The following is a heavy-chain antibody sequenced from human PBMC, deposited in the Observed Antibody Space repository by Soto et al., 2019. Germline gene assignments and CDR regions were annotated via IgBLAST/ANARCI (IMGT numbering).Heavy chain of an antibody. J-gene: IGHJ5*02. V-gene: IGHV4-59*01. CDR2: IDYSGST. CDR1: GGSISSYY. Sequence: QVQLQESGPGLVKPSETLSLTCTVSGGSISSYYWSWIRQPPGKGLEWIGYIDYSGSTNYNPSLKSRVTISVDTSKNQCSLMLSSVTAADAAVYYCARTITYSSSWNWFDPCGQGTLVTVSS. D-gene: IGHD6-13*01. CDR3: ARTITYSSSWNWFDP.